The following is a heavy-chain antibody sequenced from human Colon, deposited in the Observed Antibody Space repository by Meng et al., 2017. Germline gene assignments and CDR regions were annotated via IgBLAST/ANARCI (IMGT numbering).Heavy chain of an antibody. J-gene: IGHJ4*02. CDR1: GDSVSSNSAA. CDR3: ARDWGDVRGGFDF. V-gene: IGHV6-1*01. Sequence: QVQLQQSGPGLVQPSQTLSPTCAISGDSVSSNSAAWNWIRQSPSRGLEWLGRTYYRSKYYNDYALSVKSRITINPDTSKNQFSLQLNSVTPEDTAIYYCARDWGDVRGGFDFWGQGTLVTVSS. CDR2: TYYRSKYYN. D-gene: IGHD3-10*02.